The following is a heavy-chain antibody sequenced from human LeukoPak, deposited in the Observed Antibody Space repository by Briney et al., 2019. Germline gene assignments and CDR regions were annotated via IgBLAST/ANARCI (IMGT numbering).Heavy chain of an antibody. J-gene: IGHJ3*02. CDR1: GGSINNYY. V-gene: IGHV4-4*07. Sequence: AETLSLTCTVSGGSINNYYWSWIRQPAGKGLEWIGRIYTRGSTNYNPSLKSRVTMSVDTSKNQFSLKLSSVTAADTAVYYCARGRYCSADICSGGDAFDIWGQGTTVSVSS. D-gene: IGHD2-15*01. CDR3: ARGRYCSADICSGGDAFDI. CDR2: IYTRGST.